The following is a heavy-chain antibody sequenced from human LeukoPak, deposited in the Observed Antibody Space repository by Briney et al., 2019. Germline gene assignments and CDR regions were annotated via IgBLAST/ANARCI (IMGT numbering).Heavy chain of an antibody. CDR2: ISSSSSYI. V-gene: IGHV3-21*01. CDR3: AESGTRVEASPPGYMDV. J-gene: IGHJ6*03. CDR1: GFTFSSYS. D-gene: IGHD7-27*01. Sequence: GGSLRLSCAASGFTFSSYSMNWVRQAPGKGLEWVSSISSSSSYIYYADSVKGRFTISRDNAKNSVYLQMNSLRAEDTAVYYCAESGTRVEASPPGYMDVWGKGTTVTISS.